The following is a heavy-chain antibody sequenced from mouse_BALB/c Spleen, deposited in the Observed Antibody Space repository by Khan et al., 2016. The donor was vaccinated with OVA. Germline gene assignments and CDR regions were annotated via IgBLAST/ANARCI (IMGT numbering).Heavy chain of an antibody. D-gene: IGHD2-2*01. CDR1: GYSFTSYY. Sequence: VQLKQSGPELMKPGASVKISCKASGYSFTSYYIHWMIESHGTSLEWIGYIDPFSGVTTYNQKFKGKATLTVDKSSNTAYIHLRNLTSEDSAVYYCTRHGYVAWFTYWGQGTLVTVSA. CDR3: TRHGYVAWFTY. V-gene: IGHV1-31*01. CDR2: IDPFSGVT. J-gene: IGHJ3*01.